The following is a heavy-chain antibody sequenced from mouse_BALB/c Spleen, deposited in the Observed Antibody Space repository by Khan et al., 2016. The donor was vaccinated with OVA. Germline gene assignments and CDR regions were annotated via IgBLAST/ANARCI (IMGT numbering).Heavy chain of an antibody. CDR3: ATYGWWD. D-gene: IGHD1-1*01. Sequence: EVELVESGGGLVQPGGSRKLSCAASGFTFSSFGMHWVRQAPEKGLEWVAYISSGSSTIYYADTMKGRFTISRDNPKKTLFLQMTSLRSEDTAMYYCATYGWWDWGAGTTVTVSS. J-gene: IGHJ1*01. V-gene: IGHV5-17*02. CDR1: GFTFSSFG. CDR2: ISSGSSTI.